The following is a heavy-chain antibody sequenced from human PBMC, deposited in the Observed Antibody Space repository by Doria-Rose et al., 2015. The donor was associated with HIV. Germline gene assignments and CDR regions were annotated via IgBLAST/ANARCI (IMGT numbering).Heavy chain of an antibody. D-gene: IGHD6-13*01. CDR3: ARIKSSRWYHKYYFDF. CDR2: IFSDDEG. J-gene: IGHJ4*02. CDR1: GVSLSSPGMG. Sequence: SGPVLVKPTETLTLTCTVSGVSLSSPGMGVSWIRQPPGKALEWLANIFSDDEGSYKTSLKSRLTISRGTSESQVVLTMTDMDPVGTATYYCARIKSSRWYHKYYFDFWGQGTLVIVSA. V-gene: IGHV2-26*01.